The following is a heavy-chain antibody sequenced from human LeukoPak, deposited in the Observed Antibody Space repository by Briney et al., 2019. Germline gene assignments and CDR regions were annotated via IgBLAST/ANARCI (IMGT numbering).Heavy chain of an antibody. CDR2: INPTSGGT. CDR1: GYTFICYY. Sequence: GASVKVSCKASGYTFICYYLHWVRQAPGQGLEWMGWINPTSGGTNYAQKFQDRVTMTRDTSINTAYMELSRLTSDDTAVYYCARLVGLSTTASYWGQGTLVIVSS. CDR3: ARLVGLSTTASY. J-gene: IGHJ4*02. D-gene: IGHD5/OR15-5a*01. V-gene: IGHV1-2*02.